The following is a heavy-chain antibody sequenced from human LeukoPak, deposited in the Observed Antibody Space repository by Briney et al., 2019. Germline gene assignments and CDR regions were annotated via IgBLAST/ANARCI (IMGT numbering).Heavy chain of an antibody. CDR3: AKGGEQVTWNFQN. D-gene: IGHD1/OR15-1a*01. Sequence: GGSLRLSCAVSDFTFTNRGMTWVRQAPGKGLEWVSTITDNGAGTYYTDSVKGRFTISRDNAQNSVYLQMNSLRAEYTAVYYCAKGGEQVTWNFQNWGQGTLVTVSS. CDR1: DFTFTNRG. J-gene: IGHJ1*01. V-gene: IGHV3-23*01. CDR2: ITDNGAGT.